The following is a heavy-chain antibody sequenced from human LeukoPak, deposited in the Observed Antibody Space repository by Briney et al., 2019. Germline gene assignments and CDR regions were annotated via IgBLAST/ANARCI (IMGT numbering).Heavy chain of an antibody. CDR3: ARDRVNRASCVGGCYSAAFDY. V-gene: IGHV3-30-3*01. CDR2: ISRDGNIQ. Sequence: GGSLRLSCSASEFTFNTYDMNWVRQTPGKGLEWLAVISRDGNIQHYLDSVKGRFTISRDNSRNTLYLQMNNLRVEDTGVYYCARDRVNRASCVGGCYSAAFDYWGQGALVIVSS. J-gene: IGHJ4*02. CDR1: EFTFNTYD. D-gene: IGHD2-21*02.